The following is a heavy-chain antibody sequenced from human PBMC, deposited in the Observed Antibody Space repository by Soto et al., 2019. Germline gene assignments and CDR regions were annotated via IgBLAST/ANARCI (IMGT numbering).Heavy chain of an antibody. CDR1: GYTFTSCG. CDR3: ARVTTVTTISLNWFDP. D-gene: IGHD4-17*01. J-gene: IGHJ5*02. Sequence: GASVKVSCKASGYTFTSCGISWVRQAPGQGLEWMGWISAYNGNTNYAQKLQGRVTMTTDTSTSTAYMELRSLRSDDTAVYYCARVTTVTTISLNWFDPWGQGTLVTVSS. CDR2: ISAYNGNT. V-gene: IGHV1-18*01.